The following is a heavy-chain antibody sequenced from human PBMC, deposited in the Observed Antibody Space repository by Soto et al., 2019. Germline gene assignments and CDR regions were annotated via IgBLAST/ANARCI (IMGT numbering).Heavy chain of an antibody. Sequence: SETLSLTCTVSGGSISSYYWSWIRQPAGKGLEWIGRIYTSGSTNYNPSLKSRVTMSVDTSKNQFSLKLSSVTAADTAVYYCARERGLYGSGGSCYSLLGYYYFAMDVWGQGTTVTVSS. CDR1: GGSISSYY. J-gene: IGHJ6*02. D-gene: IGHD2-15*01. V-gene: IGHV4-4*07. CDR2: IYTSGST. CDR3: ARERGLYGSGGSCYSLLGYYYFAMDV.